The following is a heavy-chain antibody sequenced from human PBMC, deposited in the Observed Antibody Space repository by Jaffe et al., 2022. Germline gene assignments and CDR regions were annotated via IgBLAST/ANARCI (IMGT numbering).Heavy chain of an antibody. CDR3: AKALDASGDHFDY. CDR1: GFTFSSYS. CDR2: ISGNSRST. Sequence: EVQLLESGGDLVQPGGSLRLSCTASGFTFSSYSMSWVRQAPGKGLEWVSIISGNSRSTYFADSVKGRFTISRDNSKNTVHLQMNSLRAEDTAVYYCAKALDASGDHFDYWGQGTLVTVSS. D-gene: IGHD3-10*01. V-gene: IGHV3-23*01. J-gene: IGHJ4*02.